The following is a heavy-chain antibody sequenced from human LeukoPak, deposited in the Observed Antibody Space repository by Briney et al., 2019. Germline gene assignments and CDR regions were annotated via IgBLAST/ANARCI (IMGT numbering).Heavy chain of an antibody. J-gene: IGHJ4*02. CDR1: GFIFSNYW. D-gene: IGHD6-13*01. CDR3: ATSTAAPGNN. V-gene: IGHV3-7*03. Sequence: PGGSLRLSCTASGFIFSNYWMSWVRQAPGKGLEWVANIKQDGSAKYYVDSVRGRFTISRDNAKNSLYLQMSSLRVEDAAVYYCATSTAAPGNNWGQGTLVTVSS. CDR2: IKQDGSAK.